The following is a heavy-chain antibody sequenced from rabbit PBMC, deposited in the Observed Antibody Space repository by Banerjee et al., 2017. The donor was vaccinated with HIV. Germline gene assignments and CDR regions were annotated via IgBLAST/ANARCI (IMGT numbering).Heavy chain of an antibody. CDR2: IYAGSSGST. CDR3: ARDDAGNAGYGPYYGMDL. D-gene: IGHD4-2*01. CDR1: GFSFSSSFY. J-gene: IGHJ6*01. V-gene: IGHV1S40*01. Sequence: QSLEESGGGLVQPEGSLTLTCTASGFSFSSSFYMCWVRQAPGKGLEWIACIYAGSSGSTYYASWAKGRFTISKTSSTTVTLQMTSLTAADTATYFCARDDAGNAGYGPYYGMDLWGPGTLVTVS.